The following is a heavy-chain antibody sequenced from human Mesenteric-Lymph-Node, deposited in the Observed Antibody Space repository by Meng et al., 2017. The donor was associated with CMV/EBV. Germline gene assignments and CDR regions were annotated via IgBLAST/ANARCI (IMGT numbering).Heavy chain of an antibody. Sequence: QGQLVQSGAEVKNPGASVKVSCKASGYTFTNYDINWVRQAPGQGLEWMGRMNPNNGQTEFARNFHGSVTLARDTSIGTAYMELSSLTFEDTALYYCARGGGLVHWSYVDFWGQGTLVTVSS. CDR1: GYTFTNYD. J-gene: IGHJ4*02. CDR2: MNPNNGQT. CDR3: ARGGGLVHWSYVDF. D-gene: IGHD1-26*01. V-gene: IGHV1-8*03.